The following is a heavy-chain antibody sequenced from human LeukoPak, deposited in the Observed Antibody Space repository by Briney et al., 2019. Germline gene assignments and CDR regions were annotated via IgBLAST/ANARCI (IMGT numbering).Heavy chain of an antibody. J-gene: IGHJ4*02. Sequence: SETLSLTCTVSGGSISSYYWSWIRQPPGKGLEWIGYIYYSGSTNYNPSLKSRVTISVDTSKNQFSLKLSSVIAADTAVYYCARAKEDYYGSGIHFDYWGQGTLVTVSS. V-gene: IGHV4-59*01. D-gene: IGHD3-10*01. CDR2: IYYSGST. CDR3: ARAKEDYYGSGIHFDY. CDR1: GGSISSYY.